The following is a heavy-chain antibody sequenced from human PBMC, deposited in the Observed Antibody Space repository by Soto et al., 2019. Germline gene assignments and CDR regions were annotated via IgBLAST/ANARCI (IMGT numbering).Heavy chain of an antibody. CDR2: IFPSDSDT. CDR3: ARKDESGYFNWFDP. V-gene: IGHV5-51*01. J-gene: IGHJ5*02. Sequence: ESLKISCRTSGYRFTSYWIALVRQMPGKGLEWMGIIFPSDSDTRYSPSFQGQVTISADRSTSTVFLQWASLKASDTAVYFCARKDESGYFNWFDPWGQGTLVTVSS. D-gene: IGHD3-22*01. CDR1: GYRFTSYW.